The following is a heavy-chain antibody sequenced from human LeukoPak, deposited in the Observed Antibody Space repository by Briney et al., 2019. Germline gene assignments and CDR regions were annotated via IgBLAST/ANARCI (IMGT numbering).Heavy chain of an antibody. J-gene: IGHJ4*02. D-gene: IGHD5-12*01. V-gene: IGHV3-21*01. CDR2: ISSSSSYI. CDR3: ARVSGYGAYFEY. CDR1: GFMFKSYS. Sequence: GGSLRLSCAACGFMFKSYSMNWVRQAPGKGLEWVSSISSSSSYIFYADSVKGRFTISRDSAKNSLYLQMNSLRAEDTAVYYCARVSGYGAYFEYWGQGTLVTVSS.